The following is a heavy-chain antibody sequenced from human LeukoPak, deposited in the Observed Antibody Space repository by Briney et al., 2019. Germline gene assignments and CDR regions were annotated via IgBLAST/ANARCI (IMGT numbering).Heavy chain of an antibody. CDR2: IDSRGSTI. J-gene: IGHJ4*02. Sequence: GGSLRLSCAASGFTFSSYSMNWVRQAPGKGLEWVSYIDSRGSTIYYADSVRGRFTISRDNSKNTLYLQMNSLRAEDTAVYYCAKDSRGYQDFFDYWGQGTLVTVSS. CDR3: AKDSRGYQDFFDY. D-gene: IGHD3-22*01. V-gene: IGHV3-48*01. CDR1: GFTFSSYS.